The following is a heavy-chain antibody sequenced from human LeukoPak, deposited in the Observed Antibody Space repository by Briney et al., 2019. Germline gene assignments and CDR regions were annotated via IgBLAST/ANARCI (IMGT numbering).Heavy chain of an antibody. D-gene: IGHD2-8*01. V-gene: IGHV3-21*01. J-gene: IGHJ6*03. CDR1: GFTFSSYS. CDR3: ARDCTNGVCYFYYYYMDV. CDR2: ISSSSSYI. Sequence: GGSLRLSCAASGFTFSSYSMNWVRQAPGKGLEWVSSISSSSSYIYYADPVKGRFTISRDNAKNSLYLQMNSLRAEDTAVYYCARDCTNGVCYFYYYYMDVWGKGTTVTVSS.